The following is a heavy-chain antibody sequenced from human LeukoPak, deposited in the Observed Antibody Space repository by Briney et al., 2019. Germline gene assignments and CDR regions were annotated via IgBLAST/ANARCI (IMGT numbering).Heavy chain of an antibody. D-gene: IGHD3-22*01. J-gene: IGHJ4*02. V-gene: IGHV4-39*01. Sequence: SETLSLTCSVSGGSISSSSHYWGWIRQSPGKGLEWIGSVSYGGNTYYNSSLKSRVTISVDTSKNQFSLKLRSVTAADTAMYYCARHENLAGWLMYFDDWGQGTLVTVSS. CDR2: VSYGGNT. CDR1: GGSISSSSHY. CDR3: ARHENLAGWLMYFDD.